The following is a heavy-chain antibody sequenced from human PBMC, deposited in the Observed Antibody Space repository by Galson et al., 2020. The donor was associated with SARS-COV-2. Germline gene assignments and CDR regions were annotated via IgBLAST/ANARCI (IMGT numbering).Heavy chain of an antibody. D-gene: IGHD1-26*01. V-gene: IGHV3-23*01. Sequence: GGSLRLSCAASGFTFSDYGMNWVRQSPGKGLEWVSSISGSGGSTYYADSVKGRFTISRDNSKNSLYLQMNSLRAEDTAVYYCAKVPGYYGEITLDYWGQGTLVTVSS. CDR2: ISGSGGST. CDR1: GFTFSDYG. J-gene: IGHJ4*02. CDR3: AKVPGYYGEITLDY.